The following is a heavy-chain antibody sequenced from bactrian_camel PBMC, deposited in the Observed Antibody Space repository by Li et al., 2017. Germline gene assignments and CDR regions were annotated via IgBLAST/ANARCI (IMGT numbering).Heavy chain of an antibody. CDR2: LYSGNNAT. CDR1: GVASESYC. V-gene: IGHV3S29*01. J-gene: IGHJ4*01. D-gene: IGHD3*01. CDR3: GTYMGVTRPRHCPAASRLPTGLNR. Sequence: AAGGVASESYCIGWFRQAPGKEREAVATLYSGNNATYYADSVKGRFTVSHDNAKSTLYLQMNSLEPEDTAEYTCGTYMGVTRPRHCPAASRLPTGLNRWGQGTQVTVS.